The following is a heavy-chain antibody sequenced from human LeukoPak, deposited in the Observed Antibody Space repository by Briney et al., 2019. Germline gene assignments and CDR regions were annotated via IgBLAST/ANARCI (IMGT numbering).Heavy chain of an antibody. CDR2: IWYDGSNK. V-gene: IGHV3-33*01. J-gene: IGHJ4*02. CDR1: GCTFSSYG. Sequence: GGSLRLSCAVSGCTFSSYGMHWVRQAPGKGLEWVAVIWYDGSNKYYADSVKGRFTISRDNSKNTLYLQMNSLRAEDTAVYYCARGKQWLESYYFDYWGQGTLVTVSS. D-gene: IGHD6-19*01. CDR3: ARGKQWLESYYFDY.